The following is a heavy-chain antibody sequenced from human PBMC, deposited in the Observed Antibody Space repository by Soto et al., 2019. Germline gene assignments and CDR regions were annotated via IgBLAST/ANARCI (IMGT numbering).Heavy chain of an antibody. Sequence: PGESLKISGKGSGYSFTSNWISWVRQMPGKGLEWMGRIDPRDSYTNYSPSFQGHVTISVDKSDNTSYLQWSSLKASDTAIYFCARSYCLTKRCHQRSTVYRGRGTLGTVS. CDR2: IDPRDSYT. V-gene: IGHV5-10-1*01. CDR1: GYSFTSNW. J-gene: IGHJ4*01. D-gene: IGHD2-21*01. CDR3: ARSYCLTKRCHQRSTVY.